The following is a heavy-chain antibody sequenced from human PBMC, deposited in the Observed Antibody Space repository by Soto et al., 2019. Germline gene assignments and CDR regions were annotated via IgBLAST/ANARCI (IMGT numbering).Heavy chain of an antibody. J-gene: IGHJ5*02. Sequence: SLKVSCKASVYTFTSSDINWVRQATGQGHEWMGWMNPNSGNTGYAQKFQGRVTMTRNTSISTAYMELSSLRSEDTAVYYCARGLVTRFLEWLRSNWFDPWGQGTLVTVSS. V-gene: IGHV1-8*01. D-gene: IGHD3-3*01. CDR1: VYTFTSSD. CDR3: ARGLVTRFLEWLRSNWFDP. CDR2: MNPNSGNT.